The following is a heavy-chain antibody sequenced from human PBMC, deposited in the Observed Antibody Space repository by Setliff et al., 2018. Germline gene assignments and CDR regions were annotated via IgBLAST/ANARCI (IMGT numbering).Heavy chain of an antibody. J-gene: IGHJ6*02. CDR3: ARDGVFYAMDV. CDR2: ISGDGSTI. D-gene: IGHD3-10*01. Sequence: RLSCAVSGFTFSYYYMSWVRQAPGKGLEWLSKISGDGSTIYYADSVRGRFTISRDNAKNSLFLQMNSLRAEDTALYYCARDGVFYAMDVWGRGTTVTVSS. V-gene: IGHV3-11*04. CDR1: GFTFSYYY.